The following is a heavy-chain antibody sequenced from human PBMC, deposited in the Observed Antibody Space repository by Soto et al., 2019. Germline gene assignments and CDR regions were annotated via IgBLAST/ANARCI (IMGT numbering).Heavy chain of an antibody. CDR1: GGSVSSGSYY. CDR3: ARGTTLSDY. V-gene: IGHV4-61*01. CDR2: IYYSGST. J-gene: IGHJ4*02. D-gene: IGHD1-1*01. Sequence: QVQLQESGPGLVKPSETLSLTCTVSGGSVSSGSYYWSWIRQPPGKGLEWIGYIYYSGSTNYNPSLTSRDTISVDTSKNQFSLKLSSVTAADTAVYYCARGTTLSDYWGQGTLVTVSS.